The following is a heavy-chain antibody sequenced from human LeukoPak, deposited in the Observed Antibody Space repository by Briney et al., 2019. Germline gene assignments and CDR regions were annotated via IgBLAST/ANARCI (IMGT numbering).Heavy chain of an antibody. Sequence: PGGSLRLSCAASGFTFSSYSMNWVLQAPGKGLEWVSSISSSSSYIYYADSVKGRFTISRDNAKTSMYLQMNSLRAEETAVYYCARVALLYSSRNWFDPWGQGTLVTVSS. J-gene: IGHJ5*02. CDR2: ISSSSSYI. V-gene: IGHV3-21*01. CDR3: ARVALLYSSRNWFDP. CDR1: GFTFSSYS. D-gene: IGHD2-8*01.